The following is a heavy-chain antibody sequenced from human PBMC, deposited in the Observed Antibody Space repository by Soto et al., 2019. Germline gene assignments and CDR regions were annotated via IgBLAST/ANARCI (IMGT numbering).Heavy chain of an antibody. D-gene: IGHD1-26*01. CDR3: ARGYGGSFPHWYFDL. CDR2: IWHDGKNS. Sequence: QVQLVESGGGVVQPGGSLRLSCAASGFTFSNYGMYWARQAPGKGLQWVTFIWHDGKNSFYEDSVKGRFTNSRDNFKNTLYLQMDSLRAEDTGVYYCARGYGGSFPHWYFDLWGRGTRVAVSS. V-gene: IGHV3-33*01. J-gene: IGHJ2*01. CDR1: GFTFSNYG.